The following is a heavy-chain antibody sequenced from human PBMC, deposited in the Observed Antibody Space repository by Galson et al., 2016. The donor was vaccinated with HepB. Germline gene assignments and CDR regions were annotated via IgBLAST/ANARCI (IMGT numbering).Heavy chain of an antibody. V-gene: IGHV3-13*01. D-gene: IGHD3-22*01. CDR3: ARGTYYYDHRDAFDI. CDR1: GFTFRSYD. Sequence: SLRLSCAASGFTFRSYDMHWARQATGKGLEWVSVIGSSGDTYYTPSVKGRFTISRENAKNSLYLQMNSLGVGDTAVYYCARGTYYYDHRDAFDIWGQGTMVTVAS. J-gene: IGHJ3*02. CDR2: IGSSGDT.